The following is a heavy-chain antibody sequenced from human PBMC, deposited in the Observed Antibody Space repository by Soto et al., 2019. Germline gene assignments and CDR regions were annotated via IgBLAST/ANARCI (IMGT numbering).Heavy chain of an antibody. J-gene: IGHJ5*02. V-gene: IGHV4-59*01. Sequence: QVQLQESGPGLVKPSETLSLTCTVSGGSISSYYWSWIRRPPGKGLEWIGYIYYSGNTNYNPTPKRRVTISVDTSKNQFSLKLSSVTAADTAVYYCARGWQQLPTQGNWFDPWGQGTLVTVSS. CDR1: GGSISSYY. D-gene: IGHD6-13*01. CDR3: ARGWQQLPTQGNWFDP. CDR2: IYYSGNT.